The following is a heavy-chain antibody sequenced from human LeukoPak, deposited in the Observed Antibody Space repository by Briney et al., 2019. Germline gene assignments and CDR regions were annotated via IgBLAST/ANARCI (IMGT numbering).Heavy chain of an antibody. CDR1: GGSISSSSYY. D-gene: IGHD6-13*01. CDR3: ARMTGIVAAAF. Sequence: SETLSLTCTVSGGSISSSSYYWGWIRQPPGKGLEWIGSIYYSGNTYYKPSLNSRVTISADTSKNQFSLKLSSVTAADTAVYYCARMTGIVAAAFWGQGTLVTVSS. J-gene: IGHJ4*02. V-gene: IGHV4-39*07. CDR2: IYYSGNT.